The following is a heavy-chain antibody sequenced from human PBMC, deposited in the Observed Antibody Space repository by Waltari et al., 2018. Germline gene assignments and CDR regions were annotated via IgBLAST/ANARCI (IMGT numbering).Heavy chain of an antibody. D-gene: IGHD1-1*01. Sequence: VQLVESGGGVVQPGGSLKLSCAASGFIFGDSAMHWVRPAPGKGLEWVGVTSPDGFNKYYADSVQGRFTISRDRSLQMSALRSEDTAVYYCARGGSDRAPLDYWGRGTLVTVSS. CDR2: TSPDGFNK. CDR3: ARGGSDRAPLDY. J-gene: IGHJ4*02. V-gene: IGHV3-30*15. CDR1: GFIFGDSA.